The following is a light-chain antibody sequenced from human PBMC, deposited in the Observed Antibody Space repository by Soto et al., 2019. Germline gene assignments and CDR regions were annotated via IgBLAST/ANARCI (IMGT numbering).Light chain of an antibody. Sequence: EIVITQSPATLSLSPGERATLSCRASQSVNSNLAWYQQKAGQAPRLLIYGTSTRATGIPARFSGSGSGTDFTLTISSLQFEDFAVYYCQQYNNWPRTLGQGTKVDIK. CDR3: QQYNNWPRT. CDR1: QSVNSN. V-gene: IGKV3-15*01. J-gene: IGKJ1*01. CDR2: GTS.